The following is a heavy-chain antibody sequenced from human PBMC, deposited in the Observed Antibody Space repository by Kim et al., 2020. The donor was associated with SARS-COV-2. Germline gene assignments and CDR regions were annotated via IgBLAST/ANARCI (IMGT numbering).Heavy chain of an antibody. Sequence: SVKGRLTISRDNAKNTLYLQRNSLRAEDTAVYYCANLDTAKWDYNYGMDVWGQGTTVTVSS. D-gene: IGHD1-26*01. J-gene: IGHJ6*02. CDR3: ANLDTAKWDYNYGMDV. V-gene: IGHV3-23*01.